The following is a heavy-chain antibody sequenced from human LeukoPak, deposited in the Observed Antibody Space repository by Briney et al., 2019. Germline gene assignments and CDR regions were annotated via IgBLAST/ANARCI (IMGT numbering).Heavy chain of an antibody. J-gene: IGHJ4*02. Sequence: GGSLRLSCAASGFTFSNYAMNWVRQAPGKGLEWVSAISGSDGRTYYADSVKGRFTITRDNSKNTLYLQMNSLRAEDTAVFYCAKDRVFRGAFFDYRGQGTLVTVSS. CDR3: AKDRVFRGAFFDY. V-gene: IGHV3-23*01. CDR2: ISGSDGRT. CDR1: GFTFSNYA. D-gene: IGHD3-10*01.